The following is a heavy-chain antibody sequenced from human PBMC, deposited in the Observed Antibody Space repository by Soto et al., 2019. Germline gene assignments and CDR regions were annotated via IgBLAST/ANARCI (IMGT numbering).Heavy chain of an antibody. Sequence: SSETLSLTGAVHGGSFTGYYCSWIRQPPGKGLEWIGDINHSGTTNYTPSLKSRVTLSLDTSKNQFSLNLTSVTAADKAFYYCTRVPMMYHGAGTSGYLDSCGQGTLVTDSS. V-gene: IGHV4-34*01. CDR2: INHSGTT. D-gene: IGHD3-10*01. J-gene: IGHJ4*01. CDR3: TRVPMMYHGAGTSGYLDS. CDR1: GGSFTGYY.